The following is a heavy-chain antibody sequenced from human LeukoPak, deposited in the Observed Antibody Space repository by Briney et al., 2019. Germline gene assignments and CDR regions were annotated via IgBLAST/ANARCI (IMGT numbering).Heavy chain of an antibody. CDR2: INHSGST. V-gene: IGHV4-39*07. J-gene: IGHJ1*01. CDR1: DGSISSSSYY. D-gene: IGHD2-21*01. Sequence: KPSETLPLTCTVSDGSISSSSYYWSWIRQPPGKGLEWIGEINHSGSTNYNPSLKSRVTISVDTSKNQFSLKLSSVTAADTAVYYCARGIIPLIRGYFQHWGQGTLVTVSS. CDR3: ARGIIPLIRGYFQH.